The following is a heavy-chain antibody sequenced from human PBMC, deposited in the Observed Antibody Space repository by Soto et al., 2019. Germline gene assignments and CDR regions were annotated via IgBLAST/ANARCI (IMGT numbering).Heavy chain of an antibody. Sequence: GGSLRLSCAASGFTFSSYAMRWVRQAPGKGLEWVSAISGSGGSTYYADSVKGRFTISRDNSKNTLYLQMNSLRAEDTAVYYCAKDPKASSVNWFDPWGQGTLVTVSS. CDR3: AKDPKASSVNWFDP. J-gene: IGHJ5*02. CDR2: ISGSGGST. CDR1: GFTFSSYA. D-gene: IGHD3-10*01. V-gene: IGHV3-23*01.